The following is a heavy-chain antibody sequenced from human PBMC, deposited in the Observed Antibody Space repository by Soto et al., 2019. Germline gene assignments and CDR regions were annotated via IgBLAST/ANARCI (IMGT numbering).Heavy chain of an antibody. Sequence: QVHLQESGPGLVKPSETLSLTCSGFGDSISRDYWSWIRQPAGKGLEFIGRIYNSGIINYNPSLESRVTMSVDPSKNQISLQLSSATAADTAMYYCARGPYCGEECYFAYWGQGTLVTVSP. J-gene: IGHJ4*02. V-gene: IGHV4-4*07. CDR2: IYNSGII. D-gene: IGHD3-10*01. CDR3: ARGPYCGEECYFAY. CDR1: GDSISRDY.